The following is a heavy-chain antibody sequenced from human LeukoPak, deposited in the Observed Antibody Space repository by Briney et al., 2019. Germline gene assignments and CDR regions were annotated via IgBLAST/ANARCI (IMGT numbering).Heavy chain of an antibody. D-gene: IGHD6-19*01. CDR1: GFTFSSYG. CDR3: ARDHAVAGGLDY. V-gene: IGHV3-33*01. Sequence: GGSLRLSCAASGFTFSSYGMHWVRQAPGKGLEWVAVIWYDGSNKYYADSVKGRFTISRDNSKNTLYLQMNSLRAEDTAVYYCARDHAVAGGLDYWGQGTLVTVSS. J-gene: IGHJ4*02. CDR2: IWYDGSNK.